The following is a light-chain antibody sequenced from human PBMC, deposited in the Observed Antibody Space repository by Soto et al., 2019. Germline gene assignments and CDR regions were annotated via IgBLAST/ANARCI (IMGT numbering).Light chain of an antibody. CDR3: QQYGGSPQT. CDR2: GAS. CDR1: HSVSKY. J-gene: IGKJ1*01. V-gene: IGKV3-20*01. Sequence: EIVLTQSPGTLALSPGEGATLSCRASHSVSKYLALYQQNPGQAPRLLIYGASSRATGIPDSFSGSWSGTDFTLTISRLEPEDFAVYYCQQYGGSPQTFGQGTKV.